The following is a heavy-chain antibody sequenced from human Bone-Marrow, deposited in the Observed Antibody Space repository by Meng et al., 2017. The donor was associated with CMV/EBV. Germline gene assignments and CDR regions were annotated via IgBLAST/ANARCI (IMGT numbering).Heavy chain of an antibody. CDR3: ARDFTDIVVVPAAMGCFDP. CDR1: GYTFTGYY. D-gene: IGHD2-2*01. J-gene: IGHJ5*02. Sequence: ASVKVSCKASGYTFTGYYMHWVRQAPGQGLEWMGWVNPNSGGTNYAQKFQGRVTMTRDTSISTAYMELSRLRSDDTDVYYCARDFTDIVVVPAAMGCFDPWGQGTLVTVSS. V-gene: IGHV1-2*02. CDR2: VNPNSGGT.